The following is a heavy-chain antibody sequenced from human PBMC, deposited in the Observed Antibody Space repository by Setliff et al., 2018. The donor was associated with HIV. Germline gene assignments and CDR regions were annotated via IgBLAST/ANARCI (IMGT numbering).Heavy chain of an antibody. CDR3: AREGKEVAGNDAFDI. Sequence: TLSLTCTVSDASISNYHWNWFRQSPGKGLEWIGYMSYTGINNYNPSLKSLVTISLDTSKNQFSLKLTSVTAADTAVYYCAREGKEVAGNDAFDIWGQGTMVTVSS. CDR1: DASISNYH. CDR2: MSYTGIN. D-gene: IGHD6-19*01. J-gene: IGHJ3*02. V-gene: IGHV4-31*01.